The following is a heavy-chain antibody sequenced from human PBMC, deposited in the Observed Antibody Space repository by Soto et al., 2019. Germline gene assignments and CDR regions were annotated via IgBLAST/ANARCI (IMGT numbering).Heavy chain of an antibody. J-gene: IGHJ4*02. CDR1: GFTFSTYA. Sequence: GGSLRLSCAASGFTFSTYAMHWVRQAPGKGLVWVSRINSDGSSTSYADSVKGRFTISRDNAKNTLYLQMNSLRAEDTAVCYCARGSVVPAAMDGLIDYWGQGTLVTVSS. V-gene: IGHV3-74*01. D-gene: IGHD2-2*01. CDR2: INSDGSST. CDR3: ARGSVVPAAMDGLIDY.